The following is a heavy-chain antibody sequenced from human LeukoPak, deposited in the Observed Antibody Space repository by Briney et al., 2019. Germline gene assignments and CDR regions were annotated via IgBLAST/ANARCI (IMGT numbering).Heavy chain of an antibody. CDR3: AKDINYYYDSSGYHIRDDYFDY. V-gene: IGHV3-15*01. Sequence: GGSLRLSCAASGFTFSNAWMSWVRQAPGKGLEWVGRIKSKTDGGTTDYAAPVKGRFTISRDDSKNTLYLQMNSLRAEDTAVYYCAKDINYYYDSSGYHIRDDYFDYWGQGTLVTVSS. CDR2: IKSKTDGGTT. CDR1: GFTFSNAW. D-gene: IGHD3-22*01. J-gene: IGHJ4*02.